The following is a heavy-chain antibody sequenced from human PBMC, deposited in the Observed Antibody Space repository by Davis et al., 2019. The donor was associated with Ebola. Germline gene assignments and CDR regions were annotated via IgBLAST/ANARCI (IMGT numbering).Heavy chain of an antibody. CDR1: GFTFSSYA. CDR2: ISGSGGST. V-gene: IGHV3-23*01. D-gene: IGHD2-2*02. Sequence: GESLKISCAASGFTFSSYAMSWVRQAPGKGLEWVSAISGSGGSTYYADSVKGRFTISRDNSKNTLYLQMNSLRAEDTAVYYCARGLGYCSSTSCYRGLGAFDIWGQGTMVTVSS. J-gene: IGHJ3*02. CDR3: ARGLGYCSSTSCYRGLGAFDI.